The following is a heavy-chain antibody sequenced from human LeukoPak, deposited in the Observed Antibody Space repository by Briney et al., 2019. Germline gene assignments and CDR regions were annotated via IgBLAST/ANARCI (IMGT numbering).Heavy chain of an antibody. CDR1: GFTFSNYA. V-gene: IGHV3-66*01. Sequence: GGSLRLSCAASGFTFSNYAMSWVRQAPGKGLEWVSVIYSGGTTYYADSVKGRFTISRDNSKNTLYLQMNSLRDEDTAVYYCARGVAAAGTTLDYWGQGTLVTVSS. CDR3: ARGVAAAGTTLDY. J-gene: IGHJ4*02. CDR2: IYSGGTT. D-gene: IGHD6-13*01.